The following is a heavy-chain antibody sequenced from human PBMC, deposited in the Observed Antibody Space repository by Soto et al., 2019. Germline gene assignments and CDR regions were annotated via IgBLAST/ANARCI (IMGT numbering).Heavy chain of an antibody. CDR1: GASISRGDYS. Sequence: SETLSLTCAVSGASISRGDYSWTWIRQPPGRGLEWIGYIYHSGNTYYNPSLKSRVTISVVRSKNQFFLDLNYVTAADTAVYYCARFGHSGGYFPSYFDSWGQGTLVTVSS. CDR3: ARFGHSGGYFPSYFDS. J-gene: IGHJ4*02. CDR2: IYHSGNT. D-gene: IGHD3-22*01. V-gene: IGHV4-30-2*01.